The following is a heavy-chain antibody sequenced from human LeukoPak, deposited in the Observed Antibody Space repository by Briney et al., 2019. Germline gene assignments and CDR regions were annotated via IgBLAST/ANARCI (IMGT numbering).Heavy chain of an antibody. CDR3: ARRRDIVSTATGTSGPIDY. J-gene: IGHJ4*02. CDR1: GYSFTDYW. V-gene: IGHV5-51*01. D-gene: IGHD5/OR15-5a*01. CDR2: IYPGDSDT. Sequence: GESLKISCLGSGYSFTDYWIGWVRQMPGKGLEWMGIIYPGDSDTRYSPSFQGQVTISADKSITTAYLQWSSLKASDTAMYYCARRRDIVSTATGTSGPIDYWGQGTLVTVSS.